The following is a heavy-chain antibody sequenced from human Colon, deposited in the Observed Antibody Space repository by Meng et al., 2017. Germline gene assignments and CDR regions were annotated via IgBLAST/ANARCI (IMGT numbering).Heavy chain of an antibody. CDR3: ARGYYDSSGYGYWYFDL. CDR1: GCSISSCYYC. J-gene: IGHJ2*01. V-gene: IGHV4-30-4*01. Sequence: QAHPADSCPGPVKPSQPLLLTCTVSGCSISSCYYCWSWIRQPPGKGLEWIGYIYYIWITYYNPSLKSRVTISVDTSKNQFSLKLSSVTAADTAVYYCARGYYDSSGYGYWYFDLWGRGTLVTVSS. CDR2: IYYIWIT. D-gene: IGHD3-22*01.